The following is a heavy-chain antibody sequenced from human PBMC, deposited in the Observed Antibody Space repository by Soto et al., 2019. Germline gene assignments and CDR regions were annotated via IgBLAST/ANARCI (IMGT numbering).Heavy chain of an antibody. J-gene: IGHJ4*02. CDR2: IYPSDSDT. V-gene: IGHV5-51*01. CDR1: GYRFPNYW. CDR3: ARDGVGGTVFFGYFDY. D-gene: IGHD1-26*01. Sequence: GESLKISCEGSGYRFPNYWIGWVRQMPGKGLEWMGIIYPSDSDTRYSPSFQGQVTISADKSISTAYLQMNSLRAEDTAVYYCARDGVGGTVFFGYFDYWGQGALVTVSS.